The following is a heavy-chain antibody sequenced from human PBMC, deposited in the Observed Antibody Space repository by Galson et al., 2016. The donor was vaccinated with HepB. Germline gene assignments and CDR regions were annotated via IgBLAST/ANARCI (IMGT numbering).Heavy chain of an antibody. CDR2: ISYDESNK. Sequence: SLRLSCAASGFTFSNYVMHWIRQAPGKGLEWVALISYDESNKYYADSVKGRFTISRDNSKNTLYLQMNSLRAEDTAVYYCAKDEQWLVPGRTFDYWGQGTLVTVSS. CDR3: AKDEQWLVPGRTFDY. V-gene: IGHV3-30*18. CDR1: GFTFSNYV. J-gene: IGHJ4*02. D-gene: IGHD6-19*01.